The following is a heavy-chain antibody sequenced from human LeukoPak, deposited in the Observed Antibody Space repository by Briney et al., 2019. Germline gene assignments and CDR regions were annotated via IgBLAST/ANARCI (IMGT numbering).Heavy chain of an antibody. D-gene: IGHD5-12*01. CDR3: ARVGYSGWNLEY. V-gene: IGHV3-7*01. Sequence: GGSLRLSCAASGFTFRSYWMSWVRQAPGKGLEWVANINQGGSVKYYVDSVKGRFTISRDDAKNSLYVQMNSLRDEDTAVYYCARVGYSGWNLEYWGQGTLVTASS. J-gene: IGHJ4*02. CDR2: INQGGSVK. CDR1: GFTFRSYW.